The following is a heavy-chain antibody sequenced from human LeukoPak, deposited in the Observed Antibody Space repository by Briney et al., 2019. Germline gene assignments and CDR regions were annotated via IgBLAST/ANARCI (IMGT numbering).Heavy chain of an antibody. CDR3: ARGGGVDYSFDY. Sequence: SETLSLTCTVSGGSISSGTYYWSWIRQPAGRGLEWIVRIYTSGSTNYNPSLKSRVTITVDTAKKQFSLKLSSVPAADPAVYYCARGGGVDYSFDYWGQGTLVTVSS. CDR2: IYTSGST. D-gene: IGHD4-11*01. CDR1: GGSISSGTYY. V-gene: IGHV4-61*02. J-gene: IGHJ4*02.